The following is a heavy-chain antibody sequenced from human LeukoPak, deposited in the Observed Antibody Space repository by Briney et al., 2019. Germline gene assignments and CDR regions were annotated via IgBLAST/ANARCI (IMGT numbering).Heavy chain of an antibody. J-gene: IGHJ4*02. CDR3: ARLELDY. V-gene: IGHV3-30*03. CDR2: ISYDGSNK. Sequence: PGRSLRLSCAASGFTFSSYGMHWVRQAPGKGLEWVAVISYDGSNKYYADSVKGRFTISRDNSKNTLYLQMNSLRAEDTAVYYCARLELDYWGQGTLVTVSS. CDR1: GFTFSSYG. D-gene: IGHD1-7*01.